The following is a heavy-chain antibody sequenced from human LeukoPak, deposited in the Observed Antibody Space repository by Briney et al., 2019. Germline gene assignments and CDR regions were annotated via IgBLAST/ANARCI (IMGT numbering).Heavy chain of an antibody. CDR1: GGSIRSYY. D-gene: IGHD4-17*01. V-gene: IGHV4-59*01. Sequence: SETLSLTCTVSGGSIRSYYWSWIRQPPGKGLEWIGYIYYSGSTNYNPSLKSRVSISVDTSKNQLSLKLSSVTAAATAVYYCARTGSTVTMLYPFDHWGQGTLVTVSS. J-gene: IGHJ4*02. CDR3: ARTGSTVTMLYPFDH. CDR2: IYYSGST.